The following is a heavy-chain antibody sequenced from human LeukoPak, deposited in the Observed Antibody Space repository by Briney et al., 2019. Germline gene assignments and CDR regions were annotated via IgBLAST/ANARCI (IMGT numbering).Heavy chain of an antibody. Sequence: GGSLRLSCTASGFTFSRYWMTWVRQAPGKGLEWVANINQDGSEKYYVDSVKGRFTISRDNAKNSLYLQMNSLRAEDTAVYYCARDAGGYSSGWYPGYWGQGTLVTVSS. CDR1: GFTFSRYW. CDR2: INQDGSEK. J-gene: IGHJ4*02. CDR3: ARDAGGYSSGWYPGY. D-gene: IGHD6-19*01. V-gene: IGHV3-7*03.